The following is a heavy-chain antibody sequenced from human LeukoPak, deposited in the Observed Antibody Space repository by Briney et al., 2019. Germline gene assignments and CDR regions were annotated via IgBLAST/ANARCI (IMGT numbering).Heavy chain of an antibody. CDR1: GFTFSSYR. CDR3: ARASYCSSTSCYAYFDY. J-gene: IGHJ4*02. Sequence: PGGSLRLSCAASGFTFSSYRMNWVRQAPGKGLEWVSSISSSSSYIYYADSVKGRFTISRDNAKNSLYLQMNSLRAEDTAVYYCARASYCSSTSCYAYFDYWGQGTLVTVSS. V-gene: IGHV3-21*01. CDR2: ISSSSSYI. D-gene: IGHD2-2*01.